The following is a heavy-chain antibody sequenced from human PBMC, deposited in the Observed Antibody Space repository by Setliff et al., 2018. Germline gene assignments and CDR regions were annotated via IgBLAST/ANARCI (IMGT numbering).Heavy chain of an antibody. D-gene: IGHD5-12*01. Sequence: SETLSLTCAVYGGSFSGYYWSWIRQPPGKGLEWIGEINHSGSTNYNPSLKSRVTISVDTSKNQFSLKLSSVTAADTAVYYCARGWLRFGYFGYWGQGTLVTVS. CDR1: GGSFSGYY. J-gene: IGHJ4*02. CDR3: ARGWLRFGYFGY. CDR2: INHSGST. V-gene: IGHV4-34*01.